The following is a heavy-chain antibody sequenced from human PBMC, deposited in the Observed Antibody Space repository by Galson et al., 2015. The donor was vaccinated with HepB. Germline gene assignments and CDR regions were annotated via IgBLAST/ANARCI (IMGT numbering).Heavy chain of an antibody. CDR2: ISYDGSNK. Sequence: SLRLSCAASGFTFSSYGMHWVRQAPGKGLEWVAVISYDGSNKYYADSVKGRFTISRDNSKNTLYLQMNSLRAEDTAVYYCARDDGVATTDRYYYYYGMDVWGQGTTVTVSS. V-gene: IGHV3-30*03. CDR3: ARDDGVATTDRYYYYYGMDV. CDR1: GFTFSSYG. D-gene: IGHD5-12*01. J-gene: IGHJ6*02.